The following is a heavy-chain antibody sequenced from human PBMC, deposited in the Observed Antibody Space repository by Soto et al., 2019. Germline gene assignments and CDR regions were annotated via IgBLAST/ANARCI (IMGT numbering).Heavy chain of an antibody. J-gene: IGHJ4*02. D-gene: IGHD5-12*01. V-gene: IGHV4-59*01. CDR2: IYYSGST. CDR1: GGSISRYS. CDR3: ARAYGGYADY. Sequence: SETLSLTCTVAGGSISRYSWSWIRQPPGKGLEWIGYIYYSGSTNYNPSLKSRVTISVDTSKNQFPLKLSSVTAADTAVYYCARAYGGYADYWGQGALVTVSS.